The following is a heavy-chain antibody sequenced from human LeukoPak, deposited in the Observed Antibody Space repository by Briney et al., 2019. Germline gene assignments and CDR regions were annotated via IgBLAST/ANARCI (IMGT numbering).Heavy chain of an antibody. CDR3: AKWGEWDGALLTGYDWFDP. J-gene: IGHJ5*02. CDR2: ISGSGGST. V-gene: IGHV3-23*01. CDR1: GFTFSSYA. Sequence: PGGSLRLSCAASGFTFSSYAMSWVRQAPGKGLEWVSAISGSGGSTYYADSVKGRLTISRDNSKNTLYLQMNSLRAEDTAVYYCAKWGEWDGALLTGYDWFDPWGQGTLVTVSS. D-gene: IGHD3-9*01.